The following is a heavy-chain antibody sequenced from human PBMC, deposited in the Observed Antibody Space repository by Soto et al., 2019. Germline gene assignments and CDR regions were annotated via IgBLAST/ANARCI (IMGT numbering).Heavy chain of an antibody. CDR3: AGGSGSYYYFDY. V-gene: IGHV3-23*01. D-gene: IGHD3-10*01. Sequence: EVQLLESGGGLVQPGGSLRLSCAASGFTFSSYAMSWVRQAPGKGLEWVSAISGSGGSTYYADSVKGRFTISRDNSKNTLYLQMNSLRAEDTAVYYCAGGSGSYYYFDYWGQGTLVTVSS. J-gene: IGHJ4*02. CDR2: ISGSGGST. CDR1: GFTFSSYA.